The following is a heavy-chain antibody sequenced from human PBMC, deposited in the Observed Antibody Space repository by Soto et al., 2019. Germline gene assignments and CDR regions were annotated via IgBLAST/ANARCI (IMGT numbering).Heavy chain of an antibody. CDR2: IRYDGSNK. V-gene: IGHV3-30*02. D-gene: IGHD3-10*01. Sequence: PGGSLRLSCVASGFTFSSYGMHWVRQAPGKGPEWLAIIRYDGSNKYYGDSVKGRFTISRDNSKNTLYLEMNSLRAEDTAVYYCARDRTYYGSGSKGMDFWGQGTTVTVSS. CDR3: ARDRTYYGSGSKGMDF. J-gene: IGHJ6*02. CDR1: GFTFSSYG.